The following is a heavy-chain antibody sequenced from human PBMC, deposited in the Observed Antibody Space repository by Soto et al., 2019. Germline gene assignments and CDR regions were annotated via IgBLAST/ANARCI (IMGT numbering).Heavy chain of an antibody. Sequence: EVQLLESGGGLVQPGGSLRLSCAASGFTFSSYAMTWVRQAPGKGLEWVASISRSGDTYYTDSVKGRFTISRDNSKNSLYLHMNTLRAEDTAVYYCASLETSGSYYNLWGQGTLVTVSS. CDR1: GFTFSSYA. CDR2: ISRSGDT. CDR3: ASLETSGSYYNL. J-gene: IGHJ5*02. V-gene: IGHV3-23*01. D-gene: IGHD3-10*01.